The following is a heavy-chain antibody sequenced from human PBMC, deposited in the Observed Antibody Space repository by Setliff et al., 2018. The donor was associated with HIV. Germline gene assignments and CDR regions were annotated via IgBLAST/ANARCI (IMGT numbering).Heavy chain of an antibody. Sequence: GGSLRLSCGASGFTFTMYSMNWVRQVPGKGLEWVSHISSRSSTIYYADSVRGRFTISRDNAENSLFLQMTGLRPEDTAMYYCARDRWFSNNWYSDYWGQGTLVTVSS. D-gene: IGHD6-13*01. CDR1: GFTFTMYS. V-gene: IGHV3-48*04. J-gene: IGHJ4*02. CDR3: ARDRWFSNNWYSDY. CDR2: ISSRSSTI.